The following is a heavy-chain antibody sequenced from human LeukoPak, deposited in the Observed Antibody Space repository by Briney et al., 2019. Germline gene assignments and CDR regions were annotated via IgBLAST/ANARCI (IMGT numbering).Heavy chain of an antibody. V-gene: IGHV1-69*13. CDR3: ASQGTVTTAFDY. CDR2: IIPIFGTA. CDR1: GGTFSSYA. D-gene: IGHD4-17*01. Sequence: ASVKVSCKASGGTFSSYAISWVRQAPGQGLEWMGGIIPIFGTANYAQKFQGRVTITADESTSTAYMELSSLRSEDTAVYYCASQGTVTTAFDYWGQGTLVTVSS. J-gene: IGHJ4*02.